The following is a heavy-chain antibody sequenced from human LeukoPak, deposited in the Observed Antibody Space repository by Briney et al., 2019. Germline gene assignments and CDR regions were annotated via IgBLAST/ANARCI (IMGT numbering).Heavy chain of an antibody. V-gene: IGHV3-7*01. J-gene: IGHJ4*02. CDR1: EFTFSSYW. CDR3: VRDPSGSGFAFDS. Sequence: PGGSLRLSCAASEFTFSSYWMSWVRQAPGKGLEWVANIKQDGGQIYYLESVKGRFTVSRDNAKNSLYLQMNSLRAEDTAVYYCVRDPSGSGFAFDSWGQGALVTVSS. CDR2: IKQDGGQI. D-gene: IGHD1-1*01.